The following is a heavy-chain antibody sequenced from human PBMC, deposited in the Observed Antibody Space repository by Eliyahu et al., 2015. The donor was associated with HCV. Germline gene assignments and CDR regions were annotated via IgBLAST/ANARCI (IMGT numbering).Heavy chain of an antibody. CDR2: IRGSGDYT. CDR1: GXXFKNYA. CDR3: AKGRNTGSPGPDN. Sequence: EVQLLESGGGSVQRGEXLRLSCAASGXXFKNYAINWVRQAPGKGLEWVSHIRGSGDYTSYADSVKGRFTISRDNSKNTVYLELNSLRVEDAGVYYCAKGRNTGSPGPDNWGQGTLVTVSS. J-gene: IGHJ4*02. D-gene: IGHD3-10*01. V-gene: IGHV3-23*01.